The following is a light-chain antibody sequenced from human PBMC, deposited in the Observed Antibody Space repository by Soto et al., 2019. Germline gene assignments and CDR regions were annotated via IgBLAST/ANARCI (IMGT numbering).Light chain of an antibody. J-gene: IGKJ1*01. CDR3: QQYGNSPRWT. V-gene: IGKV3-20*01. CDR1: QSVSSSY. Sequence: EIVLTQSPGTLSLSPGERATLSCRTSQSVSSSYLAWYQQRPGQAPRLLIYGASSRVTGIPDRFSGSGSGTDFTLTISRLEPEDFAVYYCQQYGNSPRWTFGQGTKVDI. CDR2: GAS.